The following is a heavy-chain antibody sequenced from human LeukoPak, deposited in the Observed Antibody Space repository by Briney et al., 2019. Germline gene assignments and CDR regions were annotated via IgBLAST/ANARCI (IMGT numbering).Heavy chain of an antibody. CDR3: ARVLGSVTTGEWFDP. V-gene: IGHV4-59*01. J-gene: IGHJ5*02. CDR1: GGSISSYY. CDR2: IYYSGST. D-gene: IGHD4-11*01. Sequence: SETLSLTCTVSGGSISSYYWSWIRQPPGKGLEWIGYIYYSGSTNYNPSLKSRVTISVDTSMNQFSLKLSSVTAADTAVYYCARVLGSVTTGEWFDPWGQGTLVTVSS.